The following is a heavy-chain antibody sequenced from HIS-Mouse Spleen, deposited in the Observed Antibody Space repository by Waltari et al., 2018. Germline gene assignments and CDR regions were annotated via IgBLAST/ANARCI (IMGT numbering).Heavy chain of an antibody. D-gene: IGHD5-12*01. CDR3: ARADSGYDLGYYFDY. J-gene: IGHJ4*02. Sequence: QVQLVESGGGVVKRGGSLGLACAASGLTFRASYLRWIRQAPGKGLEWVSYISSSGSTIYYADSVKGRFTISRDNAKNSLYLQMNSLRAEDTAVYYCARADSGYDLGYYFDYWGQGTLVTVSS. CDR2: ISSSGSTI. CDR1: GLTFRASY. V-gene: IGHV3-11*01.